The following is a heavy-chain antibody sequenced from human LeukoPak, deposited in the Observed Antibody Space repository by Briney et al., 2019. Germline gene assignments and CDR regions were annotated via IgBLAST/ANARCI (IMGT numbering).Heavy chain of an antibody. CDR2: MNPNSGNT. D-gene: IGHD6-25*01. CDR3: ARGSSGPGYYYYYYMDV. CDR1: GYTFTSYD. Sequence: ASVKVSCKASGYTFTSYDINWVRQATGQGLEWMGWMNPNSGNTGYAQKFQGRVTMTRNTSISTAYIELSSLRSEDTAVYYCARGSSGPGYYYYYYMDVWGKGTTVIVSS. J-gene: IGHJ6*03. V-gene: IGHV1-8*01.